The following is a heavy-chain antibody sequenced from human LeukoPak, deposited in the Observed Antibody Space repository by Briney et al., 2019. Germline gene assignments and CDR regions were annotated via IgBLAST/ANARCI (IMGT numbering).Heavy chain of an antibody. CDR3: AKDIRDDYYYMDV. Sequence: SLRLSCAASGFTFDDYAMHGVRQAPGKGLEWGSGISWNSGSIGYTDSVKGRFTISRDNAKNSLYLQMNSLRAEDTALYYCAKDIRDDYYYMDVWGKGTTVTVSS. D-gene: IGHD5-24*01. V-gene: IGHV3-9*01. CDR2: ISWNSGSI. CDR1: GFTFDDYA. J-gene: IGHJ6*03.